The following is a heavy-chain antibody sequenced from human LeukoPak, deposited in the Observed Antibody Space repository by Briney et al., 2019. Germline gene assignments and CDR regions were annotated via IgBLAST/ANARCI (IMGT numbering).Heavy chain of an antibody. J-gene: IGHJ4*02. CDR3: ARGMEEDDYGDYAGDYYFDY. CDR1: GFTFSSYD. CDR2: IGTAGDT. D-gene: IGHD4-17*01. V-gene: IGHV3-13*01. Sequence: PGGSLRLSCAASGFTFSSYDTHWVRQATGKGLEWVSAIGTAGDTYYPGSVKGRFTISRENAKNSLYLQMNSLRAGDTAVYYCARGMEEDDYGDYAGDYYFDYWGQGTLVTVSS.